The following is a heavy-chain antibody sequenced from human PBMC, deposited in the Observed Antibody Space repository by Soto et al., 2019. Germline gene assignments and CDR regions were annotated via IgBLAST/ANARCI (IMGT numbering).Heavy chain of an antibody. V-gene: IGHV1-3*05. CDR2: INAGNGNT. Sequence: QVQLVQSGAEEKKPGASVKVSCKASGYTFTSYAMHWVRQAPGQRLEWMGWINAGNGNTKYSQKFQGRVTITRDTSASTAFMELSSLRSEDTAVYYCARDPSYYGMDVWGQGTTVTVSS. J-gene: IGHJ6*02. CDR3: ARDPSYYGMDV. CDR1: GYTFTSYA.